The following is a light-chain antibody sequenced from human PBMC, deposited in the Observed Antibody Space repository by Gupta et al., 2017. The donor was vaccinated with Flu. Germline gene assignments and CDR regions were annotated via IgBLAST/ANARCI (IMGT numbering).Light chain of an antibody. V-gene: IGLV1-44*01. CDR3: AEWDDTLNGRG. CDR1: SSNLGSHD. J-gene: IGLJ3*02. CDR2: SNS. Sequence: QAVLTPPPSASGTPGQGVPFSCSGSSSNLGSHDVNWYQQRPGTAPNFLLYSNSQRRSGVPARFSGSRSGTSATLAISWVQAEDEADDYCAEWDDTLNGRGFGGGTKLTVL.